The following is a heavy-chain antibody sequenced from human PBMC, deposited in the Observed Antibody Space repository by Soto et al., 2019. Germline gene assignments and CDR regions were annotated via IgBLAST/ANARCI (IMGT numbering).Heavy chain of an antibody. J-gene: IGHJ4*02. Sequence: EVQLLESGGGLVQPGGSLRLSCAASVTSRFTYDTYSMGWVRQAPGKGLEWVSAISGSGESTYYADSVKGRFTVSRDNSNNTLSLQMNSLRAEDTALYYCTLYDYIWASYTSLDYWGQGTLVTVSS. V-gene: IGHV3-23*01. CDR1: VTSRFTYDTYS. CDR3: TLYDYIWASYTSLDY. D-gene: IGHD3-16*01. CDR2: ISGSGEST.